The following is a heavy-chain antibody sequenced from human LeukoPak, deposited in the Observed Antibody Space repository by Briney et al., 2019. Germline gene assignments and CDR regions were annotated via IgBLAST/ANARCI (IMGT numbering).Heavy chain of an antibody. CDR2: ISYDGSNK. Sequence: GGSLRLSCAASGFTFSSYAMHWVRQAPGKGLEWVAVISYDGSNKYYADSVKGRFTISRDNSKNTLYLQMNSLRAEDTAVYYCAILRRAAAGRMGGQGTLVTVSS. V-gene: IGHV3-30*04. CDR1: GFTFSSYA. J-gene: IGHJ4*02. D-gene: IGHD6-13*01. CDR3: AILRRAAAGRM.